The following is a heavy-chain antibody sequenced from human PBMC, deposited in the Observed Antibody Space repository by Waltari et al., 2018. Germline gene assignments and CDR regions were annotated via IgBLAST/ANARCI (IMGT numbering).Heavy chain of an antibody. CDR3: TRVPDAATGMGIDF. Sequence: EVQLVESGGGLVQPGGSLRLSCEASGFAFSTNWMHWVRQAPGKGLVCVSRIHVDGRVINYADSVKGRFTISRDNAKNLVYLQMSNLRADDPAVYFCTRVPDAATGMGIDFWGQGTLVTVSS. V-gene: IGHV3-74*01. CDR1: GFAFSTNW. CDR2: IHVDGRVI. J-gene: IGHJ4*02. D-gene: IGHD6-13*01.